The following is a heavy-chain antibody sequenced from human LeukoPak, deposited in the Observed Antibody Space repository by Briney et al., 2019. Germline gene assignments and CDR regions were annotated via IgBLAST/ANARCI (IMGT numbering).Heavy chain of an antibody. J-gene: IGHJ3*02. CDR1: GFTFSDHA. Sequence: GGSLRLSCAASGFTFSDHAMSWVRQAPAKGLEWVSSINGNGGGSYYIDSVKGRFTVSRDNSKNTLYLQMNSLRAEDTAVYYCAKDAFDIWGQGTMVTVSS. V-gene: IGHV3-23*01. CDR2: INGNGGGS. CDR3: AKDAFDI.